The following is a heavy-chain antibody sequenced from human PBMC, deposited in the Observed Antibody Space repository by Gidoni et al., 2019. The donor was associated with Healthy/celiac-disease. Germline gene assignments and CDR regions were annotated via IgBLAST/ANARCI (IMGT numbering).Heavy chain of an antibody. Sequence: QLQLQESGSGLVKPSQTLSLTCAVSGGSISSGGYSWSWIRQPPGKGLEWIGYTYHSGSTYYNPSLKSRVTISVDRSKNQFSLKLSSVTAADTAVYYCARRVSEEGDWFDPWGQGTLVTVSS. D-gene: IGHD6-13*01. CDR2: TYHSGST. J-gene: IGHJ5*02. CDR1: GGSISSGGYS. V-gene: IGHV4-30-2*01. CDR3: ARRVSEEGDWFDP.